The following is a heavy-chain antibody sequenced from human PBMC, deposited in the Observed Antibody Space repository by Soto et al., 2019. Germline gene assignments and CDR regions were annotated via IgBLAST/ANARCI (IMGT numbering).Heavy chain of an antibody. D-gene: IGHD4-4*01. J-gene: IGHJ2*01. CDR1: GFTFSSYA. V-gene: IGHV3-23*01. CDR3: AASNYGAERYFDL. CDR2: ISGSGGST. Sequence: GGSLRLSCAASGFTFSSYAMSWVRQAPGKGLEWVSAISGSGGSTYYADSVKGRFTISRDNSKNTLYLQMNSLRAEGTAVYYCAASNYGAERYFDLWGRGTLVTVSS.